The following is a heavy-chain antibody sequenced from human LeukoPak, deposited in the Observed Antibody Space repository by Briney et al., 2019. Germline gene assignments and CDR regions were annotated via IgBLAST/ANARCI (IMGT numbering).Heavy chain of an antibody. CDR1: GFTFSDYA. CDR3: AKMSGVVWFGELRLPFDS. D-gene: IGHD3-10*01. Sequence: GGSLRLSCIASGFTFSDYAMIWVRQAPGKGPQWVSVISAGGVSLFSGSGSAAYYADSVGGRFTISRDNSKSTLYLQMNSLRADDTAVYYCAKMSGVVWFGELRLPFDSWGQGTVVTVSS. J-gene: IGHJ4*02. V-gene: IGHV3-23*01. CDR2: ISAGGVSLFSGSGSAA.